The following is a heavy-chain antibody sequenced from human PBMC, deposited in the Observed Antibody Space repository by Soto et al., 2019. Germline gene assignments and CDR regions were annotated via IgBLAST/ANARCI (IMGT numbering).Heavy chain of an antibody. CDR3: ARGNCSSPNCYSFSGYYGMDV. D-gene: IGHD2-2*01. V-gene: IGHV4-30-4*01. J-gene: IGHJ6*02. Sequence: PSETLSLTCTVSGDSISSADYYWSWIRQTPGKGLEWIGHIFYSGTTYYNSSLKSRLTISVDTSKNHFSLRLTSVTAADTAVYYCARGNCSSPNCYSFSGYYGMDVWGQGTTVTVSS. CDR2: IFYSGTT. CDR1: GDSISSADYY.